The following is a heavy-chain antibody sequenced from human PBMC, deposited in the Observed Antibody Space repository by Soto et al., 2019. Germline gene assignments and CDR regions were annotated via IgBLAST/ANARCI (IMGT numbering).Heavy chain of an antibody. CDR2: TIPIFGTA. CDR1: GGTFSSYA. CDR3: ARGYYYDSSGYYYFDY. V-gene: IGHV1-69*13. D-gene: IGHD3-22*01. J-gene: IGHJ4*02. Sequence: GASVKVSCKASGGTFSSYAISWVRQAPRQGLEWMGGTIPIFGTANYAQKFQGRVTITADESTSTAYMELSSLRSEDTAVYYCARGYYYDSSGYYYFDYWGQGTLVTVSS.